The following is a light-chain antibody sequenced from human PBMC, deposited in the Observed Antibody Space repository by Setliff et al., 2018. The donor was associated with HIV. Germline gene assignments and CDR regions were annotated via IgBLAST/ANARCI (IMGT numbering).Light chain of an antibody. CDR2: RNN. CDR3: SSYSINNLYV. Sequence: ALTQPPSASGTPGQRVTISCSGSSSNIGSNIVNWYQHLPGTAPKLLIYRNNQRPSGVSNRFSGSKSGNTASLTISGLQTEDEADYYCSSYSINNLYVFATGTKVTVL. CDR1: SSNIGSNI. V-gene: IGLV1-44*01. J-gene: IGLJ1*01.